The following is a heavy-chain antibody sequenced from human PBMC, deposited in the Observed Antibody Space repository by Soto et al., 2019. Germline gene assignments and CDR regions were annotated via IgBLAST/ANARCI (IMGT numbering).Heavy chain of an antibody. V-gene: IGHV4-31*03. CDR2: IYNSGST. CDR1: GGSISSGGYY. J-gene: IGHJ5*02. Sequence: QVQLQESGPGLVKPSQTLSLTCTVSGGSISSGGYYWSWIRPHPGNGLEWIGYIYNSGSTYYNPALQSRVTISADRSKNQFSLKLSSGTAAGTAVYYCARDPAPWGQGTLVTVSS. CDR3: ARDPAP.